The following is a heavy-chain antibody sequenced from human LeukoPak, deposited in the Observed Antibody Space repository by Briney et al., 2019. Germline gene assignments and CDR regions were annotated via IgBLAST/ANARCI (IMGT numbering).Heavy chain of an antibody. Sequence: PGGSLRLSCAASGFTLSSYWMHWVRQVPGKGLVWVSHVNGDGGTTSSANYVKGRFTISRDNAKSTLYLHMISLRAEDTAVYYCARDRRYTFDHWGQGTLVTVSS. J-gene: IGHJ4*02. V-gene: IGHV3-74*01. CDR3: ARDRRYTFDH. CDR2: VNGDGGTT. D-gene: IGHD3-16*02. CDR1: GFTLSSYW.